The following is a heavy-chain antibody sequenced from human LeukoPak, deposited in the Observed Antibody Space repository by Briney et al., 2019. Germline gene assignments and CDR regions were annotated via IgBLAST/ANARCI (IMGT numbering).Heavy chain of an antibody. J-gene: IGHJ4*02. CDR2: ISSYNGNT. CDR3: AREVRGDVGAFDY. Sequence: ASVKVSCKASGYTFSTSGISWVRQAPGQGLEWMGWISSYNGNTNSAQKLQGRVIMTTDTSTSTAYMELRSLRSDDTAVYFCAREVRGDVGAFDYWGQGTLVTVSS. V-gene: IGHV1-18*01. D-gene: IGHD1-26*01. CDR1: GYTFSTSG.